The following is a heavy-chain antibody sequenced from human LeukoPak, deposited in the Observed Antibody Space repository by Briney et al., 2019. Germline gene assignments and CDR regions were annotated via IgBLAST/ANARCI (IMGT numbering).Heavy chain of an antibody. J-gene: IGHJ4*02. Sequence: SETLSLTCAVYGGSFSGYYWSWIRQPPGKGLEWIGEINHSGSTNYDPSLKSRVTISVDTSKNQFSLKLSSVTAADTAVYYCARGNKYDFWSGYYVPRFDYWGQGTLVTVSS. CDR1: GGSFSGYY. V-gene: IGHV4-34*01. D-gene: IGHD3-3*01. CDR3: ARGNKYDFWSGYYVPRFDY. CDR2: INHSGST.